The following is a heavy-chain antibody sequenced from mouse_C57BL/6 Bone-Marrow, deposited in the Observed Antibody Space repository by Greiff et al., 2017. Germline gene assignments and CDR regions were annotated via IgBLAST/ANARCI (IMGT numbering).Heavy chain of an antibody. V-gene: IGHV1-72*01. CDR3: ATYDGYFWYFDV. Sequence: QVQLQQSGAELVKPGASVKLSCKASGYTFTSYWMHWVKQRPGRGLEWIGRIDPTSGGTKYNEKFKSKATLTVDKPSSTAYMQLSSLTSEDSAVYYCATYDGYFWYFDVWGTGTTVTVSS. J-gene: IGHJ1*03. CDR1: GYTFTSYW. D-gene: IGHD2-3*01. CDR2: IDPTSGGT.